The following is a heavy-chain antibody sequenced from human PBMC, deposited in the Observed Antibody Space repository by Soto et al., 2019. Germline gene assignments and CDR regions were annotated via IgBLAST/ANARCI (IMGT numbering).Heavy chain of an antibody. V-gene: IGHV4-34*01. J-gene: IGHJ6*02. D-gene: IGHD2-21*02. CDR2: INHSGTI. Sequence: FETLSFTCAVYGGSFSGYYWTWIRQPPGKGLEWIGEINHSGTINFNPSLKSRLTISLDTSKKHFSLKLSSVTDADTAAYYCARADRTLVTSYSLDVWGQGTTVTVSS. CDR1: GGSFSGYY. CDR3: ARADRTLVTSYSLDV.